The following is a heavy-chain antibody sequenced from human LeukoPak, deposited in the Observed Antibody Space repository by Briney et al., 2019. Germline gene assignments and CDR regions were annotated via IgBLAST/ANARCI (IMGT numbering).Heavy chain of an antibody. CDR3: ARESVPAVAARRGLNY. J-gene: IGHJ4*02. CDR1: GYTFTSYH. Sequence: ASVKVSCKASGYTFTSYHMHWVRQAPGQGLEWMGWINPNSGGTNYAQKFQGRVTMTRDTSISTVYMEMSRLRSDDTAVYYCARESVPAVAARRGLNYWGQGTLVAVSS. D-gene: IGHD6-6*01. CDR2: INPNSGGT. V-gene: IGHV1-2*02.